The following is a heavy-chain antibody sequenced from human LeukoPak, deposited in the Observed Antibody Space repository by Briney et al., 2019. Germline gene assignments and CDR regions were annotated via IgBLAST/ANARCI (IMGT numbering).Heavy chain of an antibody. CDR2: IYTSGST. V-gene: IGHV4-4*07. CDR1: GGSISSCY. CDR3: ARLSRYYDFWSGYYYFDY. D-gene: IGHD3-3*01. Sequence: SETLSLTCTVSGGSISSCYWSWIRQPAGKGLEWIGRIYTSGSTNYNPSLKSRVTMSVDTSKNQLSLKLSSVTAADTAVYYCARLSRYYDFWSGYYYFDYWGQGTLVTVSS. J-gene: IGHJ4*02.